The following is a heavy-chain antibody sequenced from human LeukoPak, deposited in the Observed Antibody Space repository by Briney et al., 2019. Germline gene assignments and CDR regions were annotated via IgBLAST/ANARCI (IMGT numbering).Heavy chain of an antibody. CDR2: ISSSDGTT. D-gene: IGHD1-26*01. CDR1: GFTFSSYA. CDR3: AKSGSYDAY. Sequence: PGGSLRLSCAASGFTFSSYAMSWVRQAPGEGLEWVSTISSSDGTTYYADSVKGRFTISRDNSKNTLFLQMNSLRAEDTAVYYCAKSGSYDAYWGQGTLVTVSS. J-gene: IGHJ4*02. V-gene: IGHV3-23*01.